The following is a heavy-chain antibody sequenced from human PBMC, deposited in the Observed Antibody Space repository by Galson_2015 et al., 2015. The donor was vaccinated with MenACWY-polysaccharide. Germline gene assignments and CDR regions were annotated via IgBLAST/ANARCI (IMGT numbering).Heavy chain of an antibody. CDR1: GFNFGSYW. CDR2: IKQDGSEK. Sequence: SLRLSCAASGFNFGSYWVTWVRQAPGKGLEWVANIKQDGSEKNYVDSVKGRFTISRDNAKNSLYLQMNSLRAEDTAVYYCARVYSDYWGQGTLVTVSS. D-gene: IGHD4-11*01. CDR3: ARVYSDY. J-gene: IGHJ4*02. V-gene: IGHV3-7*04.